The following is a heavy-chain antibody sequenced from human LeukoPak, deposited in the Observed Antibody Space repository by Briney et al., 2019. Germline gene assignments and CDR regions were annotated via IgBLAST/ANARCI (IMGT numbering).Heavy chain of an antibody. V-gene: IGHV3-30*03. J-gene: IGHJ4*02. Sequence: HPSETLSLTCAVSGGPISSTNWWSWVRQAPGKGLEWVAFISYDGSNKYYVDSVKGRFTISRDNSKNTLYLQMNSLRAEDTAVYHCADSGSYSLYWGQGTLVTVSS. CDR3: ADSGSYSLY. D-gene: IGHD1-26*01. CDR1: GGPISSTN. CDR2: ISYDGSNK.